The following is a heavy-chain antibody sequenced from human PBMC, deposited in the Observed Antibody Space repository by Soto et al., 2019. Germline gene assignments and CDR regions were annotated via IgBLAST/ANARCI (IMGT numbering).Heavy chain of an antibody. V-gene: IGHV1-69*13. J-gene: IGHJ4*02. D-gene: IGHD3-22*01. CDR1: GFTFTSSA. Sequence: SVKVYCKASGFTFTSSAVQWVRQARGQRLEWMGGIIPIFGTANYAQKFQGRVTITADESTSTAYMELSSLRSEDTAVYYCARERLYDSSGYYYSWGQGTLVTVSS. CDR3: ARERLYDSSGYYYS. CDR2: IIPIFGTA.